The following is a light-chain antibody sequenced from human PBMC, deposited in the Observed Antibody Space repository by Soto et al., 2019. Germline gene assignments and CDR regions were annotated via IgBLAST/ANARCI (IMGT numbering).Light chain of an antibody. CDR1: SSNIESNT. CDR3: LAWDDSLNGNL. CDR2: TND. Sequence: QSALTQPPSASGIPGQRVTISCSGSSSNIESNTVYWYQQLPGMAPRLLIHTNDRRPSGVPDRFSGSKSGTSASLAISGLQSEDEADYYCLAWDDSLNGNLFGTGTKVTVL. V-gene: IGLV1-44*01. J-gene: IGLJ1*01.